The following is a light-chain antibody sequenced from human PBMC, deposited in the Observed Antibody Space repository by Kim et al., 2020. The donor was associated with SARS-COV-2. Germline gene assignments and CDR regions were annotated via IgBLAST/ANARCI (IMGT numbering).Light chain of an antibody. Sequence: AIRITQSPSSLSASTGDRVTITCRASQGIRSYLAWYQQKPGKAPKLLIYAASTLQSGVPSRFSGSGSGTDFTLTISCLQSEDFATYYCQQYYSYPRAFGQGTKVDIK. CDR2: AAS. J-gene: IGKJ1*01. CDR3: QQYYSYPRA. CDR1: QGIRSY. V-gene: IGKV1-8*01.